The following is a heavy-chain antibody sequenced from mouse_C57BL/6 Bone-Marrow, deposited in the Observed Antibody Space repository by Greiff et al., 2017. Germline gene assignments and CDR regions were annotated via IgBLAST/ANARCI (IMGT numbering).Heavy chain of an antibody. D-gene: IGHD3-2*02. J-gene: IGHJ2*01. Sequence: EVMLVESGGGLVKPGGSLKLSCAASGFTFSSYAMSWVRQTPEKRLEWVATISDGGSYNYYPDNVKGRFTISRDNAKYNLYLQMSHLKSEDTAMYYCAREFPLGQLRPLYFDDWGQGTTLTVSS. CDR3: AREFPLGQLRPLYFDD. CDR1: GFTFSSYA. V-gene: IGHV5-4*01. CDR2: ISDGGSYN.